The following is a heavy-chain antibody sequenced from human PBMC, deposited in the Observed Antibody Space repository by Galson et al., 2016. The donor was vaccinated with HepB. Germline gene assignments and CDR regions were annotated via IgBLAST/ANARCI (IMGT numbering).Heavy chain of an antibody. V-gene: IGHV2-5*02. J-gene: IGHJ4*02. Sequence: PALVKPTQTLTLTCTFSGFSLTTSGVGVGWIRQPPGKALEWLALIYWDDDKRYSPSLRGRLTVSKDTSKNQVLLTISDLDPVDTATYFCTHSLFSSAWCWDSWDQGTLVTVSS. CDR1: GFSLTTSGVG. CDR3: THSLFSSAWCWDS. D-gene: IGHD6-19*01. CDR2: IYWDDDK.